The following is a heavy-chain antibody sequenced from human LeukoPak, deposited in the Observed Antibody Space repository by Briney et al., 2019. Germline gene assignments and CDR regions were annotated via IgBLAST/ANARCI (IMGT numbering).Heavy chain of an antibody. CDR1: GGSISSGGYS. Sequence: PSQALSLTCAVSGGSISSGGYSWSWIRQPPGKGLEWIGYIYHSGSTYYNPSLKSRVTISVDRSKNQFSLKLSSVTAADTAVYYCARADGSGSYSVDYWGQGTLVTVS. D-gene: IGHD3-10*01. CDR3: ARADGSGSYSVDY. J-gene: IGHJ4*02. CDR2: IYHSGST. V-gene: IGHV4-30-2*01.